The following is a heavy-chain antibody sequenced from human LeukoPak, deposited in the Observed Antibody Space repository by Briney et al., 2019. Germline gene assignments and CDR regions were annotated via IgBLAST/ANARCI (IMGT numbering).Heavy chain of an antibody. CDR2: ISAYNGNT. CDR1: GYTFTSYG. V-gene: IGHV1-18*01. CDR3: ARDATLYDSSAYYYLW. Sequence: ASVKVSCKASGYTFTSYGISWVRQAPGQGLEWMGWISAYNGNTNYAQKLQGRVTMTTDTSTSTAYMELRSLRSDDTAVYYCARDATLYDSSAYYYLWWGQGTLVTVSS. D-gene: IGHD3-22*01. J-gene: IGHJ4*02.